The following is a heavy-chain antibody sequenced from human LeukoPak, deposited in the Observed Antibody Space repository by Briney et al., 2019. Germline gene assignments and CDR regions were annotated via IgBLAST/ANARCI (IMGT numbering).Heavy chain of an antibody. CDR3: AKTRANYYDSSSYYSSS. Sequence: GGSLRLSCAASGFTFSSYAMSWVRQAPGKGLEWVSAISGSGVSTYYADSVKGRFTISRDNSKNTLYLQMNSLRAEDTAVYYCAKTRANYYDSSSYYSSSWGQGTLVTVSS. D-gene: IGHD3-22*01. CDR1: GFTFSSYA. V-gene: IGHV3-23*01. J-gene: IGHJ5*02. CDR2: ISGSGVST.